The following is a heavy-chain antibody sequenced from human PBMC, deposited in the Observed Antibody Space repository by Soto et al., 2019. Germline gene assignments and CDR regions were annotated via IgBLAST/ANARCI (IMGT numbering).Heavy chain of an antibody. D-gene: IGHD5-12*01. V-gene: IGHV5-51*01. Sequence: RGESLKISCKVSGYTFSTYWIAWVRQMPGKGLEWMGIIYPGDSETRYNPSFQGQVTISADESVSTAYLQWTSLKASDTGIYYCARAREGGYGGYDAPLDYWGQGTPVTVSS. CDR2: IYPGDSET. J-gene: IGHJ4*02. CDR3: ARAREGGYGGYDAPLDY. CDR1: GYTFSTYW.